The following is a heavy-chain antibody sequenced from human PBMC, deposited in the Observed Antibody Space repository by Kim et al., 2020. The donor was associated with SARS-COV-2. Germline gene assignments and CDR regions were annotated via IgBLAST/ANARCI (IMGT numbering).Heavy chain of an antibody. D-gene: IGHD2-15*01. V-gene: IGHV3-30*18. CDR2: ISFDGKDK. J-gene: IGHJ4*02. Sequence: GRSLRLSCVPSGFTFSNYGMHWVRQAPGKGLEWVSVISFDGKDKYYGDSVKGRFTVSRDNSKNTLYLQMNSLRVDDTAVYYCVKSLGFCSGGSCYARFENWGQGTLVTVSS. CDR1: GFTFSNYG. CDR3: VKSLGFCSGGSCYARFEN.